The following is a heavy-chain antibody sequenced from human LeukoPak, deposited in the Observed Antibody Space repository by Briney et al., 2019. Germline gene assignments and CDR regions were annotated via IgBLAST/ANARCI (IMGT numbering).Heavy chain of an antibody. CDR2: IYYSGST. D-gene: IGHD2-8*01. CDR3: ARRDGVLLVYATRAYWYFDL. CDR1: GGSISSSSYY. Sequence: SETLSLTCTVSGGSISSSSYYRGWSRQPPEQRLGWVVSIYYSGSTYYNPSLNSRVTISVDTSKNQFSLKLSSVTAADTAVYYCARRDGVLLVYATRAYWYFDLWGRGTLVTVCS. J-gene: IGHJ2*01. V-gene: IGHV4-39*01.